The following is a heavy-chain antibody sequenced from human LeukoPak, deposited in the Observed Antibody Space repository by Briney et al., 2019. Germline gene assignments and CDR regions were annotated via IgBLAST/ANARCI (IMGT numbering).Heavy chain of an antibody. J-gene: IGHJ4*02. CDR3: AEASRHNTGVLDY. D-gene: IGHD2-8*02. Sequence: GGSLRLSCAASGFTFSGSGMHWGRQAPGKGLECVAFIRSDGGEEFYLDSVRGRFTISRDNSKNTVYLQMNSLRGEDTAVYFCAEASRHNTGVLDYWGQGTPVTVSS. V-gene: IGHV3-30*02. CDR1: GFTFSGSG. CDR2: IRSDGGEE.